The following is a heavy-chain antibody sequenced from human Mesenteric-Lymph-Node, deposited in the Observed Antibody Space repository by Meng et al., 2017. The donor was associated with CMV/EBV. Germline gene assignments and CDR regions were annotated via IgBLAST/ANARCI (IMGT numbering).Heavy chain of an antibody. CDR2: IYYSGST. V-gene: IGHV4-59*01. D-gene: IGHD3-16*01. CDR1: GGSISSYY. J-gene: IGHJ3*02. CDR3: AREWGLGTFDI. Sequence: GSLRLSCTVSGGSISSYYWSWIRQPPGKGLEWIGYIYYSGSTNYNPSLKSRVTISVDTSKNQFSLKLSSVTAADTAVYYCAREWGLGTFDIWGQGTMVTVSS.